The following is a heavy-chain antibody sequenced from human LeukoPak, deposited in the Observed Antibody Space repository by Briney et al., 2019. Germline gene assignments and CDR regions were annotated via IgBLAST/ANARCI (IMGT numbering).Heavy chain of an antibody. D-gene: IGHD1-26*01. CDR2: FYYSGTT. CDR3: ATANGNAFDI. J-gene: IGHJ3*02. V-gene: IGHV4-39*01. Sequence: SETLSLTCIVSSASIFGTYYHWGWLRQPPGKGLEWIGTFYYSGTTFYNPSLKSRVTISVDTSKSHFSLRLTSVTATDTAVYYCATANGNAFDIWGPGTLVTVSS. CDR1: SASIFGTYYH.